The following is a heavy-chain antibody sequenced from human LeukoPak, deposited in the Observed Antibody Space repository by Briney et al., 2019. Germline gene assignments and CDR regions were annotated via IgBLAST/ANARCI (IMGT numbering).Heavy chain of an antibody. J-gene: IGHJ3*02. Sequence: KPGGSLRLSCAASGFTFSSYSMNWVRQAPGKGLEWVSSISSSSSYIYYADSVKGRFTISRDNAKNSLYLQMNSLRAEDTAVYYCAKAPYSSGWYAFDIWGQGTMVTVSS. CDR2: ISSSSSYI. D-gene: IGHD6-19*01. CDR1: GFTFSSYS. CDR3: AKAPYSSGWYAFDI. V-gene: IGHV3-21*01.